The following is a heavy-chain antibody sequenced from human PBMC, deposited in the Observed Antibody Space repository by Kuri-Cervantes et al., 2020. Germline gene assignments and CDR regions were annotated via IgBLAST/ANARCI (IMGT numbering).Heavy chain of an antibody. CDR1: GGSISSYY. J-gene: IGHJ4*02. CDR2: IYYSGST. D-gene: IGHD2-15*01. CDR3: ATDCSGGSCYTEY. V-gene: IGHV4-59*01. Sequence: GSLRLSCTVSGGSISSYYWSWIRQPPGKGLEWIGYIYYSGSTNYNPSLKSRVTISVDTSKNQFSLKLSSVTAADTAVYYCATDCSGGSCYTEYWGQGTLVTVSS.